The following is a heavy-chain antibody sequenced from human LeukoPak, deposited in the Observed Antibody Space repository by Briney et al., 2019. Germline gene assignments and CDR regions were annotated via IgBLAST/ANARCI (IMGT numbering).Heavy chain of an antibody. CDR3: AKGGSPSGPYYYGMDV. J-gene: IGHJ6*02. D-gene: IGHD6-6*01. Sequence: GGSLRLSCAASGFTFSSYAMRWVRQAPGKGLEWVSAISSSGDSTIHAGSVKGRFTISRDNSKNTVYLQMNSLRAEDTAVYYCAKGGSPSGPYYYGMDVWGQGTTVTVS. CDR2: ISSSGDST. V-gene: IGHV3-23*01. CDR1: GFTFSSYA.